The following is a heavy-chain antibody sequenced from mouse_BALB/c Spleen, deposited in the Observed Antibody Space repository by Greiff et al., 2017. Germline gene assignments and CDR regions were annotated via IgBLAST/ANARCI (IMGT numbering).Heavy chain of an antibody. V-gene: IGHV1-69*02. CDR2: IYPSDSYT. D-gene: IGHD2-4*01. CDR3: TRQRDYDVFAWFAY. Sequence: QVQLQQPGAELVRPGASVKLSCKASGYTFTSYWINWVKQRPGQGLEWIGNIYPSDSYTNYNQKFKDKATLTVDKSSSTAYMQLSSPTSEDSAVYYCTRQRDYDVFAWFAYWGQGTLVTVSA. CDR1: GYTFTSYW. J-gene: IGHJ3*01.